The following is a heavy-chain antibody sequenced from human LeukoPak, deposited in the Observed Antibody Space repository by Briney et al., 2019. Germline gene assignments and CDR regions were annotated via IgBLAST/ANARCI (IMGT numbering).Heavy chain of an antibody. D-gene: IGHD2-2*01. CDR1: GYTFTGYY. V-gene: IGHV1-2*02. CDR3: AREGVVPAASNRGDY. Sequence: GASVKVSCKASGYTFTGYYMHWVRQAPGQGLEWMGWINPNSGGTNYAQKLQGRVTMTRDTSISTAYMELSRLRSDDTAVYYCAREGVVPAASNRGDYWGQGTLVTVSS. J-gene: IGHJ4*02. CDR2: INPNSGGT.